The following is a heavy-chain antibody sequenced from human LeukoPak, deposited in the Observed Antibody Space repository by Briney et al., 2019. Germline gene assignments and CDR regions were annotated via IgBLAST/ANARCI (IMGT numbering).Heavy chain of an antibody. D-gene: IGHD2-2*01. CDR1: GGSISSGSYY. Sequence: PSETLSLTCTVSGGSISSGSYYWSWIRQPAGKGLEWIGRIYTSGSTNYNPSLKSRVTISVDTSKNQFSLKLSSVTAADTAVYYCARAPKGYCSSTSCYRSIDFDYWGQGTLVTVSS. V-gene: IGHV4-61*02. J-gene: IGHJ4*02. CDR2: IYTSGST. CDR3: ARAPKGYCSSTSCYRSIDFDY.